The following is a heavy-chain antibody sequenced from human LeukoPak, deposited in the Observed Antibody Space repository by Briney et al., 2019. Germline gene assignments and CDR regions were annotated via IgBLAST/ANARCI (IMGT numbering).Heavy chain of an antibody. J-gene: IGHJ6*02. CDR3: AKVRGCSNGVCYKGGMDV. V-gene: IGHV3-30-3*01. D-gene: IGHD2-8*01. CDR2: ISYDGSNK. Sequence: PGGSLRLSCAASGFTFSSYAMHWVRQAPGKGLEWVAVISYDGSNKYYADSVKGRFTISRDNSKNTLDLQMNSLRAEDTAVYYCAKVRGCSNGVCYKGGMDVWGQGTTVTVSS. CDR1: GFTFSSYA.